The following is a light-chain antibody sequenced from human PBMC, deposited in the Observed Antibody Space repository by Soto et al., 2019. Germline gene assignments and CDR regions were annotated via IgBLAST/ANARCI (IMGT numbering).Light chain of an antibody. CDR3: QQYYSTPWT. V-gene: IGKV4-1*01. Sequence: DIVMTQSPDPLAVSLGERATINCKSSQSVLYSSNNKNYLAWYKHKPGQPPKLLIYWASTRESGVPGRFSGSGSGTDFTLTISSLQAEDVAVYYCQQYYSTPWTFGQGTKVEIK. CDR1: QSVLYSSNNKNY. J-gene: IGKJ1*01. CDR2: WAS.